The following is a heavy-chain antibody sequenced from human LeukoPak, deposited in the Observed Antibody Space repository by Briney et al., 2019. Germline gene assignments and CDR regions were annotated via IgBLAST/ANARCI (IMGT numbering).Heavy chain of an antibody. D-gene: IGHD3-9*01. V-gene: IGHV3-21*01. Sequence: GGSLRLSCAASGFTFSSYSMNWVRQAPGKGLEWVSSISSSSSYIYYADSVKGRFTISRDNAKNSLYLQMNSLRAEDTAVYYCARPNTPYDILTGYYDSWGQGTLVTVSS. CDR1: GFTFSSYS. CDR2: ISSSSSYI. J-gene: IGHJ4*02. CDR3: ARPNTPYDILTGYYDS.